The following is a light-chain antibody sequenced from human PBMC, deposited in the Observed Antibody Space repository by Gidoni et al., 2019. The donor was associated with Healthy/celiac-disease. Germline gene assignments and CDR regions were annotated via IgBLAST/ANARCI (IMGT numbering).Light chain of an antibody. CDR3: QQYGSSPMYT. CDR2: GAS. J-gene: IGKJ2*01. V-gene: IGKV3-20*01. CDR1: QSVSSSY. Sequence: EIVLTKHRGTLSLSQGERATLSCRASQSVSSSYLAWYQQQPGQAPSLLIYGASSSSPGIPARFSGSGSGTDFTLTISRLEPADFAVYYCQQYGSSPMYTFGQGTKLEIK.